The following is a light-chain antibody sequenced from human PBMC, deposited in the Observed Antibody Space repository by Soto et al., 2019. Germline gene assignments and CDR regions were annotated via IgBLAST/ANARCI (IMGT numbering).Light chain of an antibody. CDR2: DVS. J-gene: IGLJ1*01. CDR1: SSDVGGYNY. V-gene: IGLV2-14*03. Sequence: QSVLTQPASVSGSPGQSITISCTGTSSDVGGYNYVSWYQQHPGKAPKFMIYDVSSRPSGVSNRFSGSKSGNTASLTISGLQAEDEADYYCCSYTTSNTRQIVFGTGTKVTVL. CDR3: CSYTTSNTRQIV.